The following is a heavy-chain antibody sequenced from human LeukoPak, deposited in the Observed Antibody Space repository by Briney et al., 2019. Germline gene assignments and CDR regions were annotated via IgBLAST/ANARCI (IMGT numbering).Heavy chain of an antibody. CDR3: ARTTVTKIFDY. CDR2: INPSCGST. J-gene: IGHJ4*02. Sequence: SVKVSCKASGYTFTSYYMHWVRQAPGQGLEWMGIINPSCGSTSYAQKFQGRVTMTRDTSTSTVYMELSSLRSEDRAVYHCARTTVTKIFDYWGQGTLVTVSS. D-gene: IGHD4-17*01. V-gene: IGHV1-46*01. CDR1: GYTFTSYY.